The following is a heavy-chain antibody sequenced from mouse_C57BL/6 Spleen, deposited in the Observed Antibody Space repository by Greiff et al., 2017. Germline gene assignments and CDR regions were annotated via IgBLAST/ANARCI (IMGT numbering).Heavy chain of an antibody. Sequence: QVQLQQSGPELVKPGASVKISCKASGYAFSSSWMNWVKQRPGKGLEWIGRIYPGDGDTNYNGKFKGKATLTADKSSSTAYMQLSSLTSEDSAVYFCARAPHYYGSLYFDYWGQGTTLTVSS. J-gene: IGHJ2*01. CDR1: GYAFSSSW. CDR2: IYPGDGDT. V-gene: IGHV1-82*01. D-gene: IGHD1-1*01. CDR3: ARAPHYYGSLYFDY.